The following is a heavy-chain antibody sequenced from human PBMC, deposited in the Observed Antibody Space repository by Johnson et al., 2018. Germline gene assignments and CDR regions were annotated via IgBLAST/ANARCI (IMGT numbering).Heavy chain of an antibody. CDR1: GGTFSSYA. J-gene: IGHJ6*02. V-gene: IGHV1-69*12. Sequence: QVQLVQSGAEVKKPGSSVKVSCKASGGTFSSYAISWVRQAPGQGLEWMGGIIPIFGTANYAETFQGRVTISADESTSTAYMELGSLRSEDTAVYYCARVWTVAGGVYYYYGMDGSGPGTTVTVS. CDR2: IIPIFGTA. D-gene: IGHD6-19*01. CDR3: ARVWTVAGGVYYYYGMDG.